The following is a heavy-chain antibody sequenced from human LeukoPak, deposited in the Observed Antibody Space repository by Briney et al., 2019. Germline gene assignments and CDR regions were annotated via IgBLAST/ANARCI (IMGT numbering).Heavy chain of an antibody. J-gene: IGHJ6*03. CDR2: IIPIFGTA. CDR1: GGTFSSYA. V-gene: IGHV1-69*01. Sequence: GASVKVSCKASGGTFSSYAISWVRQAPGQGLEWMGGIIPIFGTANYAQKFQGRVTITADESTSTAYMELRRLRSEDTAVYYCARDYGYTTANYYMDVWGKGTTVTVSS. D-gene: IGHD5-24*01. CDR3: ARDYGYTTANYYMDV.